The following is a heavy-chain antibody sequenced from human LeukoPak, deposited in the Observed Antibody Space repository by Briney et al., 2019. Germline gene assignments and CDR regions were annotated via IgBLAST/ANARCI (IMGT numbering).Heavy chain of an antibody. D-gene: IGHD2-15*01. CDR2: IIPIFGTA. CDR1: GGTFSSYA. V-gene: IGHV1-69*01. J-gene: IGHJ6*02. CDR3: ARAPYCSAGSCYYYYGMDV. Sequence: ASVKVSCKASGGTFSSYAISWVRQAPGQGLEWMGGIIPIFGTANYAQKFQGRVTITADESTSTAYMELSSLRSEDTAVYYCARAPYCSAGSCYYYYGMDVWGQGTTVTVSS.